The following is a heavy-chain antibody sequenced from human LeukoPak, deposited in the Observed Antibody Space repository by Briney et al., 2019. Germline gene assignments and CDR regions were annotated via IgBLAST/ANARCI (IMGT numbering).Heavy chain of an antibody. CDR2: ISYDGSNK. Sequence: GGSLRLSCAASGFTFSSYAMHWVRQAPGKGLEWVAVISYDGSNKYYADSVKGRFTISRDNSKNTLYLQMNSLRAEDTAVYYCAPTIGAAYFDYWGQGTLVTVSS. CDR1: GFTFSSYA. D-gene: IGHD3-10*01. CDR3: APTIGAAYFDY. V-gene: IGHV3-30*04. J-gene: IGHJ4*02.